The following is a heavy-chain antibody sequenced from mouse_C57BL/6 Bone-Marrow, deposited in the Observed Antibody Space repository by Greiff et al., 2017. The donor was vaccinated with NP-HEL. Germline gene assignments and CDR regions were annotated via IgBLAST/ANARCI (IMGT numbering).Heavy chain of an antibody. CDR1: GYSFTGYY. Sequence: VQLKQSGPELVKPGASVKISCKASGYSFTGYYMNWVKQSPEKSLEWIGEINPSTGGTTYNQKFKAKATLTVDKSSSTAYMQLKSLTSEDSAVYYCANSKRFAYWGQGTLVTVSA. D-gene: IGHD2-5*01. V-gene: IGHV1-42*01. CDR3: ANSKRFAY. J-gene: IGHJ3*01. CDR2: INPSTGGT.